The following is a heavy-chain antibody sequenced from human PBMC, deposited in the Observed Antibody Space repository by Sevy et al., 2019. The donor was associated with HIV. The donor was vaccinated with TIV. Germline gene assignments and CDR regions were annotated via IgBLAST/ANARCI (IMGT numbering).Heavy chain of an antibody. CDR2: IKNKSNGEIG. Sequence: GGSLRLSCAASGFTCSTAWMNWVRQAPGKGLEWVGRIKNKSNGEIGYYAAPVKDRFKISRDDSKNTLYLEMDSLKTEHTAVYYCTTDRGYDWNHMGYWGQGTLVTVSS. V-gene: IGHV3-15*05. CDR1: GFTCSTAW. J-gene: IGHJ4*02. CDR3: TTDRGYDWNHMGY. D-gene: IGHD1-20*01.